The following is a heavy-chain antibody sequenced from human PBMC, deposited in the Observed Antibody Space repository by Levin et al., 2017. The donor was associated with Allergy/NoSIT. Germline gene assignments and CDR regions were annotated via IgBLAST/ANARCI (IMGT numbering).Heavy chain of an antibody. CDR1: GGSISSSSYY. D-gene: IGHD4-17*01. J-gene: IGHJ6*03. Sequence: SQTLSLTCTVSGGSISSSSYYWGWIRQPPGKGLEWIGSIYYSGSTYYNPSLKSRVTISVDTSKNQFSLKLSSVTAADTAVYYCARHSAVTTPLGYYDYYMDVWGKGTTVTVSS. CDR3: ARHSAVTTPLGYYDYYMDV. CDR2: IYYSGST. V-gene: IGHV4-39*01.